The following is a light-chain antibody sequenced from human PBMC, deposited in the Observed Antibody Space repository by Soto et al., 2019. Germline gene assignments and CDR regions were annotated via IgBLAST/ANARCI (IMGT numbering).Light chain of an antibody. J-gene: IGLJ1*01. CDR2: EVS. CDR3: TSYTSSFTHL. V-gene: IGLV2-14*01. CDR1: SSDVGGYNY. Sequence: QSVLTQPASVSGSPGQSITISCTGTSSDVGGYNYVSWYQQHPGKAPKLMIFEVSNRPSGVSNRFSGSKSGNTASLTISGLQTEDEADYYCTSYTSSFTHLLGNGTKVTVL.